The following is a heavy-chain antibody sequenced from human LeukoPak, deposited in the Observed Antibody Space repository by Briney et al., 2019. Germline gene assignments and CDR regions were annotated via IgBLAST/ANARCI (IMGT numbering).Heavy chain of an antibody. Sequence: GESLQISCKGSGYSFTSYWIGWGRPVPGKGLEWMGIIYPSDYDIRYSPSFQGQVTISAGKSISTAYLQWCSLKASDTAMYYCARRPGTYMDVWGKGTTVTVSS. CDR1: GYSFTSYW. CDR2: IYPSDYDI. V-gene: IGHV5-51*01. J-gene: IGHJ6*03. CDR3: ARRPGTYMDV. D-gene: IGHD1-14*01.